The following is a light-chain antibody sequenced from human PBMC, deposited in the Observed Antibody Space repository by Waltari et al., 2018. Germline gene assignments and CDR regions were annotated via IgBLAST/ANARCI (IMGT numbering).Light chain of an antibody. CDR1: QSLLYTSDKNNY. V-gene: IGKV4-1*01. Sequence: DILLTQSPDSLPVSLGENATINGKSSQSLLYTSDKNNYLAWFQHKRGQPPKLLIHWASAREPGVPDRFSGSGSGTDFTLTISSLQAEDVAVYYCQQYYTTRLTFGGGTNVEIK. J-gene: IGKJ4*01. CDR3: QQYYTTRLT. CDR2: WAS.